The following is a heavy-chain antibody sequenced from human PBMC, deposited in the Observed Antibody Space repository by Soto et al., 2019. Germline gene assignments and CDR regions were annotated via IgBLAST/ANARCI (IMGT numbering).Heavy chain of an antibody. J-gene: IGHJ4*02. CDR2: INSDGGTT. D-gene: IGHD6-19*01. V-gene: IGHV3-74*01. CDR1: RFMFSSYW. Sequence: GGSLRLSCAASRFMFSSYWMHWVRQAPGKGLVWVSRINSDGGTTTYADSVKGRFTISRDNAKNTLYLQMNSLRAEDTAVYYCAKDATRTDGWYYLDYWGQGALVTVSS. CDR3: AKDATRTDGWYYLDY.